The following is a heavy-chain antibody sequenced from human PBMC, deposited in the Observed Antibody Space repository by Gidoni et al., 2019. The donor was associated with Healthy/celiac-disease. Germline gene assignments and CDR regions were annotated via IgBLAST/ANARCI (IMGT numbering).Heavy chain of an antibody. J-gene: IGHJ3*01. CDR3: ARLTKYSGSYLSAFDL. V-gene: IGHV4-39*01. CDR2: IYYSGST. Sequence: QLQLQESGPGLVKPSETLSLTCTVSGGSISSSTYYWGWIRQPSGKGLEWIGSIYYSGSTYYNPSLKSRVTISVDTSKNQFSLKLSSVTAADTAVYYCARLTKYSGSYLSAFDLWGQGTMVTVSS. CDR1: GGSISSSTYY. D-gene: IGHD1-26*01.